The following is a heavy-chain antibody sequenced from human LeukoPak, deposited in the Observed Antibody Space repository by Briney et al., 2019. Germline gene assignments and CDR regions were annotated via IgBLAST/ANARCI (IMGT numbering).Heavy chain of an antibody. CDR1: GDYIGRINYY. V-gene: IGHV4-39*07. CDR2: MSYSGHT. CDR3: ARDRDVDDFDS. Sequence: SGTLSLTCTISGDYIGRINYYWGWIRQPPGKGLEWIVSMSYSGHTYYNPSLKSRVTTSIDTSKNQLSLNLKSATAADTAVYYCARDRDVDDFDSWGHGTLVTVSS. J-gene: IGHJ4*01. D-gene: IGHD2-15*01.